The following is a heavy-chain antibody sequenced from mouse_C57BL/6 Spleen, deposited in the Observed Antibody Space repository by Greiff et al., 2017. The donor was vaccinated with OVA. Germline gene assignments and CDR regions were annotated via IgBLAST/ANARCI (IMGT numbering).Heavy chain of an antibody. CDR3: ARRGWDGDKAMDY. D-gene: IGHD4-1*01. Sequence: QVQLQQSGAELARPGASVKLSCKASGYTFTSYGISWVKQRTGQGLEWIGEIYPRSGNTYYNEKFKGKATLTADKSSSTAYMELRSLTSEDSAVYFCARRGWDGDKAMDYWGQGTSVTVSS. CDR2: IYPRSGNT. V-gene: IGHV1-81*01. CDR1: GYTFTSYG. J-gene: IGHJ4*01.